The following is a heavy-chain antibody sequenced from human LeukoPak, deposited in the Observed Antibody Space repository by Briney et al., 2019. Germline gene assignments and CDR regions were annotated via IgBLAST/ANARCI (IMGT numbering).Heavy chain of an antibody. D-gene: IGHD3-10*01. Sequence: SGTLSLTCAVSGVSISSHCWGWIRQPPGRGLEWIASICYTGSTEYSPSLKSRVTMSVDTSKNQFSLRLMSVTAADTAAYFCARDPSYYGSGRVRWFDPWGQGTLVSVSS. CDR3: ARDPSYYGSGRVRWFDP. CDR1: GVSISSHC. J-gene: IGHJ5*02. V-gene: IGHV4-59*11. CDR2: ICYTGST.